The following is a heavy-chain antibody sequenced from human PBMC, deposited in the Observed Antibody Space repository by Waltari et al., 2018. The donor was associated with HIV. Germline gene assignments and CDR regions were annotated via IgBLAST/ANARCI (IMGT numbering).Heavy chain of an antibody. CDR2: ISYDGSNK. V-gene: IGHV3-30*18. CDR1: GFTFSSSG. J-gene: IGHJ4*02. CDR3: AKDPGGNSL. Sequence: QVQLVESGGGVVQPGRSLRLSCAASGFTFSSSGMLWVSQAPGKRLEWVAVISYDGSNKYYADSVKGRFTISRDNSKNTLYLQMNSLRAEDTAVYYCAKDPGGNSLWGQGTLVTVSS. D-gene: IGHD2-21*02.